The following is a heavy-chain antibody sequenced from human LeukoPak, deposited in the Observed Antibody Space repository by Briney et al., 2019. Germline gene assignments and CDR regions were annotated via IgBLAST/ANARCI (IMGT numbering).Heavy chain of an antibody. Sequence: SETLSLTCTVSGGSISSYYWNWIRQPPGKGLEWIGYIYYSGSTNYNPSLKSRVTISVDTSKNQFSLKLSSVTAADTAVYYCVRGADGSGYYSIFYFDYWGQGTLVTVSS. D-gene: IGHD3-22*01. V-gene: IGHV4-59*01. CDR3: VRGADGSGYYSIFYFDY. J-gene: IGHJ4*02. CDR1: GGSISSYY. CDR2: IYYSGST.